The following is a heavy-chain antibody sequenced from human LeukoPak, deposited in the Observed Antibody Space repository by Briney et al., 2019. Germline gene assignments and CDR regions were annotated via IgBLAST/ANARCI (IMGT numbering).Heavy chain of an antibody. D-gene: IGHD6-13*01. J-gene: IGHJ4*02. V-gene: IGHV1-69*06. Sequence: ASVKVSCKASGGTFSSYAISWVRQAPGQGLEWMGGIIPIFGTANYAQKFQGRVTITADKSTSTAYMELSSLRSEDTAVYYCARSSVVAAAGPYYFDYWGQGTLVTVSS. CDR2: IIPIFGTA. CDR3: ARSSVVAAAGPYYFDY. CDR1: GGTFSSYA.